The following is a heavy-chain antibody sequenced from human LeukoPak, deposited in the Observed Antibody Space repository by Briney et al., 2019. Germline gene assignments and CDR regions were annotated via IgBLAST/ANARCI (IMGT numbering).Heavy chain of an antibody. CDR3: ARGRDGVVVAATTTKNYYYYGMDV. V-gene: IGHV4-34*01. CDR1: GGSFSGYY. Sequence: SETLSLTCAVYGGSFSGYYWSWIRQPPGKGLEWIGEINHSGSTNYNPSLKSRVTISVDTSKNQFSLKLSSVTAADTAVYYCARGRDGVVVAATTTKNYYYYGMDVWGQGTTVTVS. CDR2: INHSGST. J-gene: IGHJ6*02. D-gene: IGHD2-15*01.